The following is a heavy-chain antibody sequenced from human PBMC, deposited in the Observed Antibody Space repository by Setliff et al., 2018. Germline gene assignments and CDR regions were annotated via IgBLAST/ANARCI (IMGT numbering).Heavy chain of an antibody. CDR3: TRSRAPRVVLAADFDL. Sequence: ASVKVSCKTSGFSFSTFGFSWVRQAPGQGLEWMGWISPYSGETNYAQKFQDRLSVTADTSSKTTYMELRSLTSDDTAAYFCTRSRAPRVVLAADFDLWGQGTLVTVSS. CDR2: ISPYSGET. D-gene: IGHD2-15*01. V-gene: IGHV1-18*01. J-gene: IGHJ4*02. CDR1: GFSFSTFG.